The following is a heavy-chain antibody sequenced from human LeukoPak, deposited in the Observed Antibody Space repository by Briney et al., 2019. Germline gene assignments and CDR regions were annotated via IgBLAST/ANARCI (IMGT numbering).Heavy chain of an antibody. CDR1: GFTFSNAW. CDR2: ISSSSNYK. D-gene: IGHD3-22*01. CDR3: ARHGLYDSTDYWTFQH. V-gene: IGHV3-11*06. J-gene: IGHJ1*01. Sequence: GGSLRLSCAASGFTFSNAWMSWVRQAPGKGLEWISYISSSSNYKNYADSVQGRFTISRDNAKSSLYLQMNGLRAVDTAVYYCARHGLYDSTDYWTFQHWGQGTLVTASS.